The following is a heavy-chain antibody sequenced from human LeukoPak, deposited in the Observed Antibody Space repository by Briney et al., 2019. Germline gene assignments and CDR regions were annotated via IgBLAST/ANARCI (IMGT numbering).Heavy chain of an antibody. J-gene: IGHJ3*02. CDR2: INHSGGT. CDR1: GGSFNDYY. Sequence: PSETLSLTCAVSGGSFNDYYWSWIRQPPGKGLEWIGEINHSGGTHYNPSLKSRVTISVDTSKNQFSLKLSSVTAADTAVYFCARGPYSYDSSGAFDIWGQGTMVTVSS. CDR3: ARGPYSYDSSGAFDI. V-gene: IGHV4-34*01. D-gene: IGHD3-22*01.